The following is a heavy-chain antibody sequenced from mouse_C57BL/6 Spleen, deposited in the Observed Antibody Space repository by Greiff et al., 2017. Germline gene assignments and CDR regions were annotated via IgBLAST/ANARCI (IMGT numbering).Heavy chain of an antibody. Sequence: VQLQESGPELVKPGASVKISCKASGYAFSSSWMNWVKQRPGKGLEWIGRIYPGDGDTNYNGKFKGKATLTADKSSSTAYMQLSSLTSEDSAVYFCARVSFITTVEDYWGQGTTRTVSS. J-gene: IGHJ2*01. CDR1: GYAFSSSW. CDR2: IYPGDGDT. CDR3: ARVSFITTVEDY. V-gene: IGHV1-82*01. D-gene: IGHD1-1*01.